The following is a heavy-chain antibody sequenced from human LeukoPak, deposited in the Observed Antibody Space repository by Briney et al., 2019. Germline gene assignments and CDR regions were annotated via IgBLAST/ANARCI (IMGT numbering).Heavy chain of an antibody. CDR3: ARDGYYYDSSGYGVFDI. CDR1: GGTFSSYA. J-gene: IGHJ3*02. CDR2: IIPIFGTA. V-gene: IGHV1-69*13. Sequence: ASVKVSCKASGGTFSSYAISWVRQAPGQGLEWMGGIIPIFGTANYAQKFQGRVTITADESTSTAYMELSSLRSEDTAVYYCARDGYYYDSSGYGVFDIWGQGTMVTVSS. D-gene: IGHD3-22*01.